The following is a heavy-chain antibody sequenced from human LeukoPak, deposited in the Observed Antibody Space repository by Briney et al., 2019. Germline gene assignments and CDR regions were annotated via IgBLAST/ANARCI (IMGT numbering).Heavy chain of an antibody. J-gene: IGHJ3*02. Sequence: PGGSLRLSCAASGFTFDDYGMSWVRQAPGKGLEWVSGINWNGGSTGYADSVKGRFTISRDNAKNSLYLQMNSLRAEDTALYHCARDGYSNHDLDAFDIWGQGTMVTVSS. D-gene: IGHD4-11*01. CDR2: INWNGGST. V-gene: IGHV3-20*01. CDR1: GFTFDDYG. CDR3: ARDGYSNHDLDAFDI.